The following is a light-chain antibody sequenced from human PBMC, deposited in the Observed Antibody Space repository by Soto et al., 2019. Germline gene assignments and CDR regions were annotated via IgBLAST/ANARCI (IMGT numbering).Light chain of an antibody. CDR2: DVS. CDR1: SSDVGGYNY. V-gene: IGLV2-11*01. J-gene: IGLJ2*01. CDR3: CSYARSYTFAV. Sequence: QSVLTQPRAVSGSPGQSVTISCTGTSSDVGGYNYVSWYQQHPGKAPKLMIYDVSKRPSGVPDRFSGSKSGNTASLTISGLQAEDEAAYYCCSYARSYTFAVFCGGTKVTVL.